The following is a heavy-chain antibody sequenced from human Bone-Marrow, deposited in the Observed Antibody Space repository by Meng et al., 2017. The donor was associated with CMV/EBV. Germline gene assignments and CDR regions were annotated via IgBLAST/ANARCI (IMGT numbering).Heavy chain of an antibody. CDR1: GYSFTSYW. D-gene: IGHD2-21*01. V-gene: IGHV5-51*01. CDR2: IYPGDSDT. CDR3: ARRQPIGDVFDI. Sequence: GESLKISCKGSGYSFTSYWIGWVRQMPGKGLEWMGRIYPGDSDTTYRPSFQGQVTISVDKSASIAYLQWSGLKASDTGMYYCARRQPIGDVFDIWGQGTMVTVSS. J-gene: IGHJ3*02.